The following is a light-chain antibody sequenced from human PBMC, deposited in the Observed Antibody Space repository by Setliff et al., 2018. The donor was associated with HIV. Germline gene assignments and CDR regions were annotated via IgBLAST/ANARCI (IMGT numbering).Light chain of an antibody. CDR2: QAT. CDR3: CSNTGSNTYV. Sequence: QSALTQPASVSGSPGQSITISCTGTSSDVGHYNLVSWYQQHPGKAPKLMIYQATKRHSGVSNRFSGSKSGNTASLTISGLQAEDEADYYCCSNTGSNTYVFGTGTKVTVL. CDR1: SSDVGHYNL. V-gene: IGLV2-23*01. J-gene: IGLJ1*01.